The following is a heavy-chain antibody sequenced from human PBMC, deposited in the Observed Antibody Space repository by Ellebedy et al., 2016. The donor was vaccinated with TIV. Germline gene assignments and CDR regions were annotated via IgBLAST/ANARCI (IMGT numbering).Heavy chain of an antibody. J-gene: IGHJ4*02. CDR2: IKQDGSDK. D-gene: IGHD1-1*01. CDR3: ARGRTTGEY. V-gene: IGHV3-7*01. CDR1: GFTFSSYW. Sequence: PGGSLRLSCAASGFTFSSYWMSWVRQAPGKGLEWVANIKQDGSDKSYVDSVKGRFTTSRDNAKNSLYLQVNSLRAEDTAVYYCARGRTTGEYWGQGTLVTVSS.